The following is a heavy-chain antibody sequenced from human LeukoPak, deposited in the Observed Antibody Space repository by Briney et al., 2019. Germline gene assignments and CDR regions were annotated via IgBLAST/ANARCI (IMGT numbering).Heavy chain of an antibody. D-gene: IGHD3-10*02. V-gene: IGHV3-48*03. CDR2: ISSSGSTI. Sequence: GGSLRLSCAASGFTFSSYEMNWVRQAPGKGLEWVSYISSSGSTIYYADSVKGRFTISRENAKNSLYLQMNSLRAEDTAVYYCAEVGITMFGGVWGKGTPVTISS. CDR3: AEVGITMFGGV. J-gene: IGHJ6*04. CDR1: GFTFSSYE.